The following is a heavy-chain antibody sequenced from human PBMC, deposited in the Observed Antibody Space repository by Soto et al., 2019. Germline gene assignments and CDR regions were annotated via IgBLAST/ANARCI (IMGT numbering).Heavy chain of an antibody. J-gene: IGHJ4*02. CDR2: IYTSGST. CDR3: ARSYSSSSSFDY. D-gene: IGHD6-6*01. CDR1: VGSISSYY. V-gene: IGHV4-4*07. Sequence: ETLSLTCTVSVGSISSYYWSWIRQPAGKGLEWIGRIYTSGSTNYNPSLKSRVTMSVDTSKNQFSLKLSSVTAADTAVYYCARSYSSSSSFDYWGQGTLVTVSS.